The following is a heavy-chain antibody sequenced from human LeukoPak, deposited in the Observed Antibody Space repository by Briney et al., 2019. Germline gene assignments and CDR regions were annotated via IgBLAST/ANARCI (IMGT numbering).Heavy chain of an antibody. D-gene: IGHD6-13*01. J-gene: IGHJ4*02. Sequence: SSETLSLTCAVYGGSFSGYYWSWIPQPPGKGLEWIGEINHSGSTNYNPSLKSRVTISVDTSKNQFSLKLSSVTAADTAVYYCAREKIAAAGPRGYFDYWGQGTLVTVSS. CDR2: INHSGST. V-gene: IGHV4-34*01. CDR3: AREKIAAAGPRGYFDY. CDR1: GGSFSGYY.